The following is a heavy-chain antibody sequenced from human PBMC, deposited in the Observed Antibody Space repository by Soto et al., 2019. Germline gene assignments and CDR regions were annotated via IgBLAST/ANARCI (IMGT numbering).Heavy chain of an antibody. CDR1: GAPVNTDHYS. J-gene: IGHJ3*02. CDR3: ARSRRVLDAFDI. V-gene: IGHV4-30-2*01. Sequence: QVQLQESGSRLLKPSQTLSLTCAVSGAPVNTDHYSWAWFRQPPGGVLEWIGYIYHSGSIYYNPSPTSRVAISKDTSSNQFSLKLTSVTADDTAVYFCARSRRVLDAFDIWGPGTLVTVSS. D-gene: IGHD3-10*01. CDR2: IYHSGSI.